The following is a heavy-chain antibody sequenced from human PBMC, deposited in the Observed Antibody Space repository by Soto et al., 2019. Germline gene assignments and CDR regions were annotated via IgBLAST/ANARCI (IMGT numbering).Heavy chain of an antibody. CDR3: ARVLRIAAAGTLNFDY. J-gene: IGHJ4*02. D-gene: IGHD6-13*01. Sequence: SETLSLTCAVYGGSFSGYYWSWIRQPPGKGLEWIGEINHSGSTNYNPSLKSRVTISVDTSKNQFSLKLSSVTAADTAVYYCARVLRIAAAGTLNFDYWGQGTLVTVSS. CDR2: INHSGST. V-gene: IGHV4-34*01. CDR1: GGSFSGYY.